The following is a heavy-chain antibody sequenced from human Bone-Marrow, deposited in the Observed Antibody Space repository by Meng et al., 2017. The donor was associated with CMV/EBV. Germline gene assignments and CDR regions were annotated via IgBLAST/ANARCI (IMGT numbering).Heavy chain of an antibody. CDR3: ARGYGDCSSTSCYPGWFDY. CDR2: MNPNSGNT. J-gene: IGHJ4*02. D-gene: IGHD2-2*01. V-gene: IGHV1-8*03. CDR1: GYTFTGYY. Sequence: ASVKVSCKASGYTFTGYYMHWVRQATGQGLEWMGWMNPNSGNTGYAQKFQGRVTITRNTSISTAYMELSSLRSEDTAVYYCARGYGDCSSTSCYPGWFDYWGQGTLVTVSS.